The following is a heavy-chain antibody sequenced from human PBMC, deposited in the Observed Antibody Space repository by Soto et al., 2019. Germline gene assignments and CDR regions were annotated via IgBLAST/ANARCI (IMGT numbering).Heavy chain of an antibody. CDR2: LSSDGSSR. CDR1: GFTFSSYG. D-gene: IGHD3-16*01. Sequence: QVQLVESGGGVVQPGRSLRLSCAASGFTFSSYGMHWVRQAPGKGLEWVALLSSDGSSRFYAASVKGRFTISRDNSENTLYLQMNSLRNDDTAVYYCAKDRNSFGYDSFVHWGQGTLVTVSS. CDR3: AKDRNSFGYDSFVH. V-gene: IGHV3-30*18. J-gene: IGHJ4*02.